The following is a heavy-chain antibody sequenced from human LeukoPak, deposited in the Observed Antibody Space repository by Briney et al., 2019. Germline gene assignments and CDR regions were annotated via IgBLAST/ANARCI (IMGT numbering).Heavy chain of an antibody. CDR2: IGTAGDT. Sequence: PGGSLRLSCAASGFTFSSYDMHWVRQPTGKGLEWVSAIGTAGDTYYPGSVKGRFTISRENAKNSLYLQMNSLRAGDTAVYYCARSKVITFGGTNYGMDVWGQGTTVTVSS. CDR1: GFTFSSYD. V-gene: IGHV3-13*01. J-gene: IGHJ6*02. CDR3: ARSKVITFGGTNYGMDV. D-gene: IGHD3-16*01.